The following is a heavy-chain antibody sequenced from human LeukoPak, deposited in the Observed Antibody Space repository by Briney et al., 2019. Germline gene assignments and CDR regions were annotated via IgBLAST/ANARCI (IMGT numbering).Heavy chain of an antibody. Sequence: GGSLRLSCAASGFTFSNYAMSWVRQAPGKVLEWVSAISGSASSTYYADSVKGRFTISRDDSKNTLYLQMNSLRAEDTAAYYCAKGYYFDILSGYSSLDSWGQGTLVTVSS. CDR1: GFTFSNYA. J-gene: IGHJ4*02. CDR3: AKGYYFDILSGYSSLDS. CDR2: ISGSASST. V-gene: IGHV3-23*01. D-gene: IGHD3-9*01.